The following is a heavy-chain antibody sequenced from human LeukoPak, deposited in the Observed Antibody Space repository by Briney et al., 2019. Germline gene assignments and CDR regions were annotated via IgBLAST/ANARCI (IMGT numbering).Heavy chain of an antibody. V-gene: IGHV4-31*03. CDR2: IYYSGST. J-gene: IGHJ4*02. Sequence: SETLSLTCTVSGGSISSGGYYWSWIRQHPGKGLEWIGYIYYSGSTYYNPSLKSRVTISVDTSKNQFSLKLSSVTAADTAEYYCARGLGGVATPNEVDYWGQGTLVTVSS. D-gene: IGHD5-12*01. CDR3: ARGLGGVATPNEVDY. CDR1: GGSISSGGYY.